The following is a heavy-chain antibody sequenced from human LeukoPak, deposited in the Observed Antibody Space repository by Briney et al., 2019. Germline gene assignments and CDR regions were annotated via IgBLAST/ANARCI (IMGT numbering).Heavy chain of an antibody. CDR3: ARGSDLKYFQY. Sequence: GGSLRLSCAASGFTFSDHAMHWVRQAPGKGLEWVSAVGIAADTFYPGSVKGRFTISRENAKNSLYLQMNSLRAEDMAVYYCARGSDLKYFQYWGQGTLVTVSS. CDR1: GFTFSDHA. J-gene: IGHJ1*01. CDR2: VGIAADT. V-gene: IGHV3-13*01.